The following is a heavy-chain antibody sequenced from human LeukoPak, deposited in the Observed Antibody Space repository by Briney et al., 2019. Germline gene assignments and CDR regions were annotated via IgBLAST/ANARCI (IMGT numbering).Heavy chain of an antibody. V-gene: IGHV4-39*07. CDR1: GGSISSSSYY. CDR3: ARARVGEYYFDY. Sequence: SETLSLTCTVSGGSISSSSYYWGWIRQPPGKGLEWIGSIYYSGSTYHNPSLKSRVTISVDTSKNQFSLKVSSVTAADTAVYYCARARVGEYYFDYWGQGTLVTVSS. J-gene: IGHJ4*02. CDR2: IYYSGST.